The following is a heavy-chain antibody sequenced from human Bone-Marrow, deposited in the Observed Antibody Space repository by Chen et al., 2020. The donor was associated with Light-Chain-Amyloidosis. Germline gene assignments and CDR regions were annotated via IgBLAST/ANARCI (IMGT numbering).Heavy chain of an antibody. J-gene: IGHJ4*02. V-gene: IGHV5-51*01. D-gene: IGHD5-12*01. CDR2: IYPDDSDA. CDR3: ARRRDGYNFDY. Sequence: EVQLEQSGPEVKKPGESLKISCKGSGYTFPNYWIGWVRQMPGKGLEWMGVIYPDDSDARYSPSFEVQVPISADQSITTAYLQWRSLKASDTAMYYCARRRDGYNFDYWGQGILVTVSS. CDR1: GYTFPNYW.